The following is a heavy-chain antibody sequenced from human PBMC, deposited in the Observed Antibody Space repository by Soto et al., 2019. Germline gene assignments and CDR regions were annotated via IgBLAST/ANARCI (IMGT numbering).Heavy chain of an antibody. CDR2: IIPIFGTA. D-gene: IGHD2-21*01. V-gene: IGHV1-69*13. CDR1: GGTFSSYA. J-gene: IGHJ5*02. CDR3: ARDKAARYYNWFDP. Sequence: SVKVSCKASGGTFSSYAISWVRQAPGQGLEWMGGIIPIFGTANYAQKFQGRVTITADESTSTAYMELSSLRSEDTAVYYCARDKAARYYNWFDPWGQGTLVTVSS.